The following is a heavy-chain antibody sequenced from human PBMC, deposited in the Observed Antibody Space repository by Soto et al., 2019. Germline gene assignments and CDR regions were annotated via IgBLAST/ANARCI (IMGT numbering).Heavy chain of an antibody. Sequence: PGESLKISCKGSGYSFTSYWIRWVRQMPGKGLEWMGRIDPSDSYTNYSPSFQGHVTISADKSISTAYLQWSSLKASDTAMYYCASSPRGYCSSTSCRELGNYYGMDVWGQGT. CDR1: GYSFTSYW. CDR2: IDPSDSYT. V-gene: IGHV5-10-1*01. CDR3: ASSPRGYCSSTSCRELGNYYGMDV. J-gene: IGHJ6*02. D-gene: IGHD2-2*01.